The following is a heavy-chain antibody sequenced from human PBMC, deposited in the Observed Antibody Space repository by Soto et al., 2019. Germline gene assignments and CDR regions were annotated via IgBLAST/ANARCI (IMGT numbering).Heavy chain of an antibody. J-gene: IGHJ4*02. CDR2: ISGSGGST. Sequence: GGSLRLSCAASGFTFSSYAMSWVRQAPGKGLEWVSAISGSGGSTYYADSVKGRFTISRDNSKNTLYLQMNSLRAEDTAVYYCAKWGDSVAGTKYYFEYLGQGTLVTVS. V-gene: IGHV3-23*01. D-gene: IGHD6-19*01. CDR1: GFTFSSYA. CDR3: AKWGDSVAGTKYYFEY.